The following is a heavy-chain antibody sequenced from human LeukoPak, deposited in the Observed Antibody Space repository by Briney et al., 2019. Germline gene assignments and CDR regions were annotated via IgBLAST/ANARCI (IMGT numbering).Heavy chain of an antibody. CDR2: ISGSGGYT. CDR3: AKDRSRITIFGNFDY. V-gene: IGHV3-23*01. CDR1: GFTFSSYA. J-gene: IGHJ4*02. D-gene: IGHD3-3*01. Sequence: PSGGSLRLSCAASGFTFSSYAMSWVRQAPGKGLEWVSAISGSGGYTYYADSVKGRFTISRDNSKNTLYLQMNSLRAEDTAVYYCAKDRSRITIFGNFDYWGQGTLVTVSS.